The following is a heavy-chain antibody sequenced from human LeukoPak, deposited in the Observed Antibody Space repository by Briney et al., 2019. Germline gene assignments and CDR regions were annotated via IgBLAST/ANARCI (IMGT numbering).Heavy chain of an antibody. V-gene: IGHV3-33*06. D-gene: IGHD6-13*01. CDR1: GFTFSNYG. J-gene: IGHJ6*03. Sequence: PGRSLRLSCAASGFTFSNYGMHWARQTPGKGLEWVALIWYDGSNNYYADSVKGRFTISRDNSKNTLYLQMNSLRVEDTALYYCAKSVAAAGWATYYYYMDVWGRGTTVSVSS. CDR2: IWYDGSNN. CDR3: AKSVAAAGWATYYYYMDV.